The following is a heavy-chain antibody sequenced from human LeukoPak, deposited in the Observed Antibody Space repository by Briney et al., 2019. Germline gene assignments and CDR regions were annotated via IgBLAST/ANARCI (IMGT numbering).Heavy chain of an antibody. CDR1: GGTFSSYA. Sequence: GASVKVSCKASGGTFSSYANSWVRQAPGQGLEWMGRIIPILGIANYAQKFQGRVTITADKSTSTAYMGLSSLRSEDTAVYYCARDGGYCSSTSCLDTYGMDVWGQGTTVTVSS. V-gene: IGHV1-69*04. CDR2: IIPILGIA. J-gene: IGHJ6*02. CDR3: ARDGGYCSSTSCLDTYGMDV. D-gene: IGHD2-2*01.